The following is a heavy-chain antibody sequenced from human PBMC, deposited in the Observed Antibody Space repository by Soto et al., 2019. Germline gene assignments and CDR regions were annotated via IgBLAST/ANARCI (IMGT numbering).Heavy chain of an antibody. CDR2: INHSGST. D-gene: IGHD6-6*01. CDR1: GGSFSGYY. J-gene: IGHJ5*02. CDR3: ARYTYSSSPRRAFDP. Sequence: SETLSLTCAVYGGSFSGYYWSWIRQPPGKGLEWIGEINHSGSTNYNPSLKSRVTISVDTSKNQFSLKLSSVTAADTAVYYCARYTYSSSPRRAFDPWGQGTLVTVSS. V-gene: IGHV4-34*01.